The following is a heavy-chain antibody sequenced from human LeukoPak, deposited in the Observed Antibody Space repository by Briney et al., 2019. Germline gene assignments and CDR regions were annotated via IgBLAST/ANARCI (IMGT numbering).Heavy chain of an antibody. CDR1: GGTFSSYA. Sequence: SVKVSCKASGGTFSSYAISWVRQAPGQGLEWMGGIIPIFGTANYAQKFQGRVTIAADESTSTAYMELSSLRSEDTAVYYCARDLMVRGERYGMDVWGQGTAVTVSS. CDR3: ARDLMVRGERYGMDV. CDR2: IIPIFGTA. D-gene: IGHD3-10*01. J-gene: IGHJ6*02. V-gene: IGHV1-69*13.